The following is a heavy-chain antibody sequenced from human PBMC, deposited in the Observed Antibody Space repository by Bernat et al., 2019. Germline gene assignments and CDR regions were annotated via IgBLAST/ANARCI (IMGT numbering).Heavy chain of an antibody. V-gene: IGHV3-7*01. D-gene: IGHD3-22*01. CDR2: IKQDGSEK. J-gene: IGHJ4*02. CDR1: GFTFSSYW. CDR3: ARGGAVASSGYPVAY. Sequence: EVQLVESGGGLVQPGGSLRLSCAASGFTFSSYWRSWVRQAPGKGLEWVANIKQDGSEKYYVDSVKGRFTISRDNAKNSLYLQMNSLRAEDTAVYYCARGGAVASSGYPVAYWGQGTLVTVSS.